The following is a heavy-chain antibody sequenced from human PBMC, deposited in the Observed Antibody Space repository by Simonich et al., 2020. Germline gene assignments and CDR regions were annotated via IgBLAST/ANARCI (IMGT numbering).Heavy chain of an antibody. D-gene: IGHD6-6*01. CDR1: GFTFSSYE. J-gene: IGHJ6*02. V-gene: IGHV3-48*03. Sequence: EVQLVESGGGLVQPGGSLRLSCAASGFTFSSYEMNWVRQAPGKGLEWVSYISSSGSTIYYEDSVKGRFTIARENDKNSLYLQMNSLRAEDTAVYYCARDFRLQLVEIGTYYYYGMDVWGQGTTVTVSS. CDR2: ISSSGSTI. CDR3: ARDFRLQLVEIGTYYYYGMDV.